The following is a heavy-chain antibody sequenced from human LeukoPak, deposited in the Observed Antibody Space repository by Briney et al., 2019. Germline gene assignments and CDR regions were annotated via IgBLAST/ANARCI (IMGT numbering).Heavy chain of an antibody. J-gene: IGHJ4*02. V-gene: IGHV3-49*04. Sequence: PGGSLRLSCAASGFTFSNAWMSWVRQAPGKGLEWVGFIRSKAYGGTTEYAASVKGRFTISRDDSKSIAYLQMNSLKTEDTAVYYCTRGRYYDSSGGYWGQGTLVTVSS. CDR2: IRSKAYGGTT. CDR1: GFTFSNAW. D-gene: IGHD3-22*01. CDR3: TRGRYYDSSGGY.